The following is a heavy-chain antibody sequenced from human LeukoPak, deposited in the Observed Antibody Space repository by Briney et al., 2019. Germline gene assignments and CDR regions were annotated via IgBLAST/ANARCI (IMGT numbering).Heavy chain of an antibody. D-gene: IGHD1-26*01. CDR1: GYTFTSYG. Sequence: ASVKVSCKASGYTFTSYGFSWVRQAPGQGLGWMGWINTYNGNTNYAQKLQGRVTMTTDTSTSTAYMELRSLRSDDTAVYYCARASGILILKYSGSYLNDYWGQGTLVTVSS. CDR2: INTYNGNT. CDR3: ARASGILILKYSGSYLNDY. V-gene: IGHV1-18*01. J-gene: IGHJ4*02.